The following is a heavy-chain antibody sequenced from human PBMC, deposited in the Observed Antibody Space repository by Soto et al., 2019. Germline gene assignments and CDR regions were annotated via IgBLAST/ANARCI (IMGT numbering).Heavy chain of an antibody. CDR2: MYHSGST. D-gene: IGHD3-10*01. V-gene: IGHV4-30-2*02. J-gene: IGHJ6*02. Sequence: PSETLSLTCAVSGGSISSGGYSWSWIRQPPGKGLEWIGYMYHSGSTYYNPSLKSRVTISIDTSKNQFSLKLSSVTAADTAVYYCARDYYGSGSSYYYYGMDVWAKGPRSPSP. CDR1: GGSISSGGYS. CDR3: ARDYYGSGSSYYYYGMDV.